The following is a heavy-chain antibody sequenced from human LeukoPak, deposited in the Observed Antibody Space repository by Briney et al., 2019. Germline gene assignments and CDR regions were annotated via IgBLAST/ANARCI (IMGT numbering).Heavy chain of an antibody. CDR3: ARGFSTGWYFDP. J-gene: IGHJ2*01. D-gene: IGHD6-19*01. V-gene: IGHV4-61*02. CDR2: INPSGDT. CDR1: GASVSSGGYY. Sequence: SETLSLTCSVSGASVSSGGYYWSWIRQPAGKEMEWIGRINPSGDTNYNPSLKSRVTMSMQTSKNQLFLNLISVTAADTALYYCARGFSTGWYFDPWGRGTQVTVSS.